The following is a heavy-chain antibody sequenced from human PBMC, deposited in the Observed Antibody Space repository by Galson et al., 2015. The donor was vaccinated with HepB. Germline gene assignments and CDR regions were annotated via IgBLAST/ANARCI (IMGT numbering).Heavy chain of an antibody. V-gene: IGHV2-5*02. CDR3: AHSPEGHDAFDI. CDR2: IYWDDDK. CDR1: GFSLSTSGVG. Sequence: PALVKPTQTLTLTCTFSGFSLSTSGVGVSWIRQPPGKALEWLALIYWDDDKRYSPSLKSRLTITKDTSKNQVVLTMTNMDPVDTATYYCAHSPEGHDAFDIWGQGTMVTVSS. J-gene: IGHJ3*02.